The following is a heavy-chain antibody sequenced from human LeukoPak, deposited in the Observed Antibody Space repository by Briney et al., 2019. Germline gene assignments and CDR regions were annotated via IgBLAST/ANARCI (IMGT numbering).Heavy chain of an antibody. J-gene: IGHJ4*02. CDR3: ARSPRGAVAGDY. V-gene: IGHV1-69*13. Sequence: HVASVKVSCKASGGTFSSYAISWVRQAPGQGLEWMGGIIPIFGTANYAQKFQGRVTITADESTSTAYMELSSLRSEDTAVYYCARSPRGAVAGDYWGQGTLVTVSS. CDR1: GGTFSSYA. D-gene: IGHD6-19*01. CDR2: IIPIFGTA.